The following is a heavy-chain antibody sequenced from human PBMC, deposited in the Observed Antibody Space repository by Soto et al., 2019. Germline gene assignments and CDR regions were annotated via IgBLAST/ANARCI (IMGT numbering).Heavy chain of an antibody. D-gene: IGHD3-3*01. CDR2: INPNSGGT. J-gene: IGHJ6*03. CDR1: GYTFTGYY. CDR3: ATVEGTYYDFWSGYAGGGYYMDV. V-gene: IGHV1-2*04. Sequence: GASVKVSCKASGYTFTGYYMHWVRQAPGQGLEWMGWINPNSGGTNYAQKFQGWVTMTRDTSISTAYMELSRLRSEDTAVYYCATVEGTYYDFWSGYAGGGYYMDVWGKGTTVTVSS.